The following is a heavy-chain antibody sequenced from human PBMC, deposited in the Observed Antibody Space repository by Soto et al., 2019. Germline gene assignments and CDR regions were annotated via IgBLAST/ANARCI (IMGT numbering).Heavy chain of an antibody. CDR1: GGTFSSYA. CDR3: ARTKVAGTPHWYFDL. D-gene: IGHD6-19*01. J-gene: IGHJ2*01. V-gene: IGHV1-69*12. CDR2: IIPIFGTA. Sequence: QVQLVQSGAEVKKPGSSVKVSCKASGGTFSSYAISWVRQAPGQGLEWMGGIIPIFGTANYAQKFQGRVTITADESTRTAYMEMSSLRSEDTAVYYCARTKVAGTPHWYFDLWGRGTLVTVSS.